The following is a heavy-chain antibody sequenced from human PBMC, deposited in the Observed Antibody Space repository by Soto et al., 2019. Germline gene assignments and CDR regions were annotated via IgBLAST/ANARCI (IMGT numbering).Heavy chain of an antibody. CDR3: ASDPYYYASYY. V-gene: IGHV3-11*01. Sequence: GGSLRLSCAASGFTFSDYYMTWIRQAPGKGLEWVSKISGSGSTIYYADSVKGRFTVSRDNAKNSLYLQMDSLRAEDTAVYYCASDPYYYASYYWGQGTLVTVSS. CDR1: GFTFSDYY. CDR2: ISGSGSTI. J-gene: IGHJ4*02. D-gene: IGHD3-10*01.